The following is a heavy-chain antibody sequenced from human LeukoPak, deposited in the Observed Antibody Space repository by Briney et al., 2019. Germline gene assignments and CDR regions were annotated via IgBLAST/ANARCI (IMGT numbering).Heavy chain of an antibody. J-gene: IGHJ6*04. Sequence: PSETPSLTCAVSGGSISSGGYSWSWIRQPPGKGLEWIGYIYHSGSTYYNPSLKSRVTISVDTSKNQFSLKLSSVTAADTAVYYCASHKYNWNPILLDVWGKGTTVTVSS. CDR2: IYHSGST. CDR3: ASHKYNWNPILLDV. CDR1: GGSISSGGYS. V-gene: IGHV4-30-2*02. D-gene: IGHD1-20*01.